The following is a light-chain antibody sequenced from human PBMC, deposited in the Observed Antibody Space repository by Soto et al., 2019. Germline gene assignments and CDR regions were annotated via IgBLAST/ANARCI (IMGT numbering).Light chain of an antibody. CDR1: QSVYST. CDR3: QQYNKWPLT. V-gene: IGKV3-15*01. Sequence: EIVMTQSPATLSVSPGETATLSCRASQSVYSTLAWYQQKPGQAPRLLFYGASTRATGVPGRFSGSGSGTEFTLTIFGLQSEDFAVYYCQQYNKWPLTFGGGTKVEIE. CDR2: GAS. J-gene: IGKJ4*01.